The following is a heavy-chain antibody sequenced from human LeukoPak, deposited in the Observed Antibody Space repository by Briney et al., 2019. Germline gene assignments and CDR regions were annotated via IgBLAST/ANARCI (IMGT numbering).Heavy chain of an antibody. CDR1: GFTFTKYW. Sequence: GGSLRLSCAASGFTFTKYWMTWVRQAPGKGLEWVGNIKQDGSDKNYMDSVKGRFTISRDNTKNSVYLQMSSLGAEDTAVYYCADLHDSSGYHTRGYWGQGTLVTVSS. CDR2: IKQDGSDK. CDR3: ADLHDSSGYHTRGY. V-gene: IGHV3-7*01. D-gene: IGHD3-22*01. J-gene: IGHJ4*02.